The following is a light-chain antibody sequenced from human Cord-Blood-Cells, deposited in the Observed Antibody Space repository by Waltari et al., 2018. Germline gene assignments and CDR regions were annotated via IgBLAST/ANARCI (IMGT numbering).Light chain of an antibody. Sequence: QSALTQPRSVSGSPGQSVTISSTGTSSDVGGYTYVSWYQQHPGKAPKLMIYDVSKRPSGVPDRFSGSKSGNTASLTISGLQAEDEADYYCCSYAGSYTFVVFGGGTKLTVL. CDR3: CSYAGSYTFVV. V-gene: IGLV2-11*01. CDR1: SSDVGGYTY. CDR2: DVS. J-gene: IGLJ2*01.